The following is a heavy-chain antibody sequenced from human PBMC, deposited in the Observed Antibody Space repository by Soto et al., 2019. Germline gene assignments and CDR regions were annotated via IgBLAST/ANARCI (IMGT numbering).Heavy chain of an antibody. J-gene: IGHJ4*02. V-gene: IGHV1-3*01. CDR2: INGGNGNT. Sequence: GASVKVSCKASGNTVPNYAIHWVRQAPGQRLEWMGWINGGNGNTYYSEHFQGRVTITRDTSASTAYMELSSLRSEDTAVYYCARGLGLYYFDYWGQGTLVTLSS. CDR1: GNTVPNYA. CDR3: ARGLGLYYFDY. D-gene: IGHD1-26*01.